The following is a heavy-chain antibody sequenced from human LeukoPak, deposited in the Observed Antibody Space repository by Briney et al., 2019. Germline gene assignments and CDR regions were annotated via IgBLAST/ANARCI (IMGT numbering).Heavy chain of an antibody. CDR1: GGSISSSSYY. V-gene: IGHV4-39*07. J-gene: IGHJ4*02. CDR2: IYYSGST. CDR3: ARDASAYY. Sequence: SETLSLTCTASGGSISSSSYYWGWIRQPPGKGLEWIGSIYYSGSTYYNPSLKSRVTISVDTSKNQFSLKLSSVTAADTAVYYCARDASAYYWGQGTLVTVSS. D-gene: IGHD3-3*01.